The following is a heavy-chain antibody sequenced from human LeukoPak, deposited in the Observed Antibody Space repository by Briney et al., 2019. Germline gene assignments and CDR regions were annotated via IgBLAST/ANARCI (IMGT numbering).Heavy chain of an antibody. J-gene: IGHJ3*02. CDR1: GFTFSSYS. V-gene: IGHV3-21*01. D-gene: IGHD2-2*01. CDR2: ISSSSSYI. CDR3: ARGRSTGPDAFDI. Sequence: TGGSLRLSCAASGFTFSSYSMNWVRQAPGKGLEWVSSISSSSSYIYYADSVKGRFTISRDNAKNSLYLQMNSLRAEDTAVYYCARGRSTGPDAFDIWGQGTMVTVSS.